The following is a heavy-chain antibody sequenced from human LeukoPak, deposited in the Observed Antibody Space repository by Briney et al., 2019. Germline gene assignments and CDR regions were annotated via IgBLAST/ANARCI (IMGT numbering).Heavy chain of an antibody. J-gene: IGHJ4*02. V-gene: IGHV4-59*08. CDR3: ARMADTAMVSD. CDR1: GGSISSYY. D-gene: IGHD5-18*01. CDR2: IYYSGST. Sequence: SQTLSLTCTVSGGSISSYYWSWIRQPPGKGLEWIGYIYYSGSTNYNPSLKSRVTISVDTSKNQFSLKLSSVTAADTAVYYCARMADTAMVSDWGQGTLVTVSS.